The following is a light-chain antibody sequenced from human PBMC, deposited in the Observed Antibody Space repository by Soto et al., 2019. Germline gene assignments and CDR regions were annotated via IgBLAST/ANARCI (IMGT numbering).Light chain of an antibody. Sequence: EIMLTQSPGTLSLSPGERATLSCRASQSVSSSFLAWYQRKPGQAPRLLIYGASIRATGIPDRFSGSGSGTDFTLTISRVEAEDFAMYLWQHYGPLLWTVGEGTKVEIK. CDR2: GAS. CDR1: QSVSSSF. CDR3: QHYGPLLWT. J-gene: IGKJ1*01. V-gene: IGKV3-20*01.